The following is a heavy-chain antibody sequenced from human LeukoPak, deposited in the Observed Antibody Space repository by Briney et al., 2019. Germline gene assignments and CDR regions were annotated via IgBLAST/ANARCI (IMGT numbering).Heavy chain of an antibody. Sequence: GGSLRLSCAASGFTFSSYWMSWVRQAPGKGLEWVANIKQDGSEKYYVDSVKGRFTISRDNAKNSLYLQMNSLRAEDTALYYCARGDRSYYDSSGYPFYDYWGQGTLVTVSS. CDR3: ARGDRSYYDSSGYPFYDY. D-gene: IGHD3-22*01. V-gene: IGHV3-7*03. CDR1: GFTFSSYW. CDR2: IKQDGSEK. J-gene: IGHJ4*02.